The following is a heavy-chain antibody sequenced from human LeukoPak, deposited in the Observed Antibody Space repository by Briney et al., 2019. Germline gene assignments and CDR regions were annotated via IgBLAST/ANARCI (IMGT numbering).Heavy chain of an antibody. CDR2: INHSGST. V-gene: IGHV4-34*01. CDR1: GGSFSGYY. D-gene: IGHD3-22*01. CDR3: ATTPLSSTMIVVDDY. J-gene: IGHJ4*02. Sequence: PSETLSLTCAVYGGSFSGYYWSWIRQPPGKGLEWIGEINHSGSTNYNPSLKSRVTISVDTSKNQFSLKLSSVTAADTAVYYCATTPLSSTMIVVDDYWGQGTLVTVSS.